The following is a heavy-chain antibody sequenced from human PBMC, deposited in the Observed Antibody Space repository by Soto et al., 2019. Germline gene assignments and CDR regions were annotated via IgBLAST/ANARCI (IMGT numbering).Heavy chain of an antibody. CDR1: GYTLTELS. Sequence: ASVKVSCKVSGYTLTELSMHWVRQAPGKGLEWMGGSDPEDGETIYAQKFQGRVTMTEDTSTDTAYMELSSLRSEDTAVYYCATDHGGYCSGGSCYGTPLPFDYWGQGTLVTVSS. J-gene: IGHJ4*02. D-gene: IGHD2-15*01. CDR2: SDPEDGET. V-gene: IGHV1-24*01. CDR3: ATDHGGYCSGGSCYGTPLPFDY.